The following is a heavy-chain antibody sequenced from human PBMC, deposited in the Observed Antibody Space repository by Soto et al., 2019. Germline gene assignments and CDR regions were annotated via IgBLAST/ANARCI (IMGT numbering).Heavy chain of an antibody. CDR2: ISGSGGST. CDR3: AKGGSTTTGYYYYYGMDA. CDR1: GFTFSTYA. J-gene: IGHJ6*02. Sequence: PGGSLRLSCAASGFTFSTYAMSWVRQAPGKGPEWVSAISGSGGSTYYADSVKGRFTISRDNSKNTLYLQMNSLRAEDTAVYYCAKGGSTTTGYYYYYGMDAWGQGTTVTVSS. V-gene: IGHV3-23*01. D-gene: IGHD1-1*01.